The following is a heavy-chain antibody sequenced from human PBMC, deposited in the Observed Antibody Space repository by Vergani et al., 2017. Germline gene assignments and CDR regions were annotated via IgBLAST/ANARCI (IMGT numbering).Heavy chain of an antibody. V-gene: IGHV4-34*01. D-gene: IGHD3-10*01. CDR2: INHSGST. J-gene: IGHJ6*03. CDR1: GGSFSGYY. Sequence: QVQLQQWGAGLLKPSETLSLTCAVYGGSFSGYYWSWIRQPPGKGLEWIGEINHSGSTNYNPSLQSRVTISVDTSKNQFSLKLSSVTAADTAVYYFARGLPPYEFLYYYYYMDVWGKGTTVTVSS. CDR3: ARGLPPYEFLYYYYYMDV.